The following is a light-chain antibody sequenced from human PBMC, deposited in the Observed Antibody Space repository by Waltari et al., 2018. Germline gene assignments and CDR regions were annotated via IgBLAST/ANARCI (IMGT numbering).Light chain of an antibody. J-gene: IGLJ3*02. CDR1: RSNIGAGFD. Sequence: QSVLTQPPSVSGAPGQRVTISCTGSRSNIGAGFDVHWYQQFAGAAPKLIIYGNNSRGSGVPDRFSGSTSGTSASLVISGLQAEDEADYYCQSYDSSRTVFGGGTRVTVL. V-gene: IGLV1-40*01. CDR2: GNN. CDR3: QSYDSSRTV.